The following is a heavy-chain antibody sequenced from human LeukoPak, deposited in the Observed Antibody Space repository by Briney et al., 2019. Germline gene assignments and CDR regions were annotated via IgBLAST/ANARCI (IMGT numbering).Heavy chain of an antibody. CDR3: ARGPIWSDAFDV. CDR2: TYYRSKWYN. J-gene: IGHJ3*01. D-gene: IGHD1-1*01. V-gene: IGHV6-1*01. CDR1: GDSVPSNSAT. Sequence: SQTLSLTCAISGDSVPSNSATWNWIRQSPSRGLEWLGRTYYRSKWYNDYTVSVDSRITINPDTSKNQFSLHLNSVPPEDTAVNFCARGPIWSDAFDVWGQGTMVTVSS.